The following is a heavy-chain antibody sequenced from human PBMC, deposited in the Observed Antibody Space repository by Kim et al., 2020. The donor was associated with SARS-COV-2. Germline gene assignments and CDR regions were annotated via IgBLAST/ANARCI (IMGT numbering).Heavy chain of an antibody. Sequence: GGSLRLSCAASGFTFSSYVMHWVRQAPGKGLEWVTIISYDGSNKYYADFVKGGCTISRDNSKNTRYLQMNSRRADDTAVYDCARSRDYYDYRHFDYWGQGTLVTVSS. CDR1: GFTFSSYV. V-gene: IGHV3-30-3*01. D-gene: IGHD5-12*01. CDR2: ISYDGSNK. J-gene: IGHJ4*02. CDR3: ARSRDYYDYRHFDY.